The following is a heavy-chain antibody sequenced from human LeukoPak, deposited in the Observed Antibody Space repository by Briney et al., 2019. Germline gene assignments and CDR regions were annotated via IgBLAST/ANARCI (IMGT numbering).Heavy chain of an antibody. CDR2: INPNSDGT. Sequence: ASVKVSCKASGFTFIGYYMHWVRQAAGQGLEWMGWINPNSDGTNYAQKFQGRVTMTRDTSISTAYMGLSRLRSDDTDVYYCARIDILAGYYLLFDYWGQGTLVTVSS. CDR3: ARIDILAGYYLLFDY. J-gene: IGHJ4*02. CDR1: GFTFIGYY. D-gene: IGHD3-9*01. V-gene: IGHV1-2*02.